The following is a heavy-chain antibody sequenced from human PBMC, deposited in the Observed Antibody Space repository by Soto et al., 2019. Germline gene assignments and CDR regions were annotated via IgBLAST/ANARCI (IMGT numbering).Heavy chain of an antibody. CDR3: ARESLKETITMAVVIDH. CDR2: VYRGTS. D-gene: IGHD3-22*01. J-gene: IGHJ4*02. V-gene: IGHV4-4*07. CDR1: GDSISSYS. Sequence: QVQLQESGPGLVKPSETLSLICSVSGDSISSYSWSWIRQPAGKGLEWLGRVYRGTSNYNSSLKSRHRMSLETSKNKFSLNLRSVTAADTAVYYCARESLKETITMAVVIDHWGQGTQVTVSS.